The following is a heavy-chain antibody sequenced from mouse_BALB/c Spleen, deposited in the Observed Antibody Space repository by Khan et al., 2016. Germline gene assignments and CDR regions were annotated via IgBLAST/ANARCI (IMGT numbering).Heavy chain of an antibody. CDR3: AREDQDYDAWFAS. J-gene: IGHJ3*01. CDR1: GFSLTNSG. V-gene: IGHV2-9*02. D-gene: IGHD2-4*01. Sequence: QVQLKESGPGLVAPSQSLSITCTVAGFSLTNSGVHWVRQPPGKGLDWLGVIWAGGSTDYNSALMSRLTITKDNSQNQVFLKVNSLQSDDTAMYXYAREDQDYDAWFASWGQGTLVTVSA. CDR2: IWAGGST.